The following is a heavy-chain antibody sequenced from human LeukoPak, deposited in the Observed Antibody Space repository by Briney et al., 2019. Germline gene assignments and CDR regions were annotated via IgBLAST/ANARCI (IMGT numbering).Heavy chain of an antibody. CDR3: ARFAAGGSYYYYMDV. CDR2: TSGSSGSTI. D-gene: IGHD6-25*01. V-gene: IGHV3-48*01. J-gene: IGHJ6*03. CDR1: GFTFSRYG. Sequence: GGSLRLSCKASGFTFSRYGMNWVRQAPGRGLEWLSYTSGSSGSTIYYAQSVRGRFTISRDDAKNTLYLQMNSLRADDTAVYYCARFAAGGSYYYYMDVWGKGTTVTVSS.